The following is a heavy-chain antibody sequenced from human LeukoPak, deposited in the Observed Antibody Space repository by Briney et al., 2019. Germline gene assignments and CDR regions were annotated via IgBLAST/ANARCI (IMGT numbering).Heavy chain of an antibody. CDR3: ARLARRRSIAAAGPFDY. V-gene: IGHV4-39*01. Sequence: PSETLSLACTVSGGSISSSSYYWGWIRQPPGKGLEWIGSIYYSGSTYYNPSLKSRVTISVDTSKNQFSLKLSSVTAADTAVYYRARLARRRSIAAAGPFDYWGQGTLVTVSS. CDR2: IYYSGST. D-gene: IGHD6-13*01. J-gene: IGHJ4*02. CDR1: GGSISSSSYY.